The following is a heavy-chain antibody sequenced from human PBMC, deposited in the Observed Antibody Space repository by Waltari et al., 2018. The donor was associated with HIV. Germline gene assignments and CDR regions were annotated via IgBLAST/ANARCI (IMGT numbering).Heavy chain of an antibody. CDR1: GFSLSTPW. D-gene: IGHD2-15*01. V-gene: IGHV3-74*01. Sequence: EVPLVESGFGLVQTGGSLRLSSAAPGFSLSTPWLQWVRQVSGKGLVWVARMNPDGTDTRYADSVKGRFTISRDNAKNTVYLKVNSLRGDDTSVYYCARGKDCGGGTCDGYHYYGLDVWGQGTTVTVSS. J-gene: IGHJ6*02. CDR2: MNPDGTDT. CDR3: ARGKDCGGGTCDGYHYYGLDV.